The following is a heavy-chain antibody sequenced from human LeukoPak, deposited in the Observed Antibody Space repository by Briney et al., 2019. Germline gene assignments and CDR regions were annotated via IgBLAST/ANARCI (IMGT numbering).Heavy chain of an antibody. CDR2: ISNTGGST. CDR3: AKRASGSGTSLYYFDY. Sequence: GGSLRLSCAASVFTFSSYAMSWVRQAPGKGLEWVSVISNTGGSTFYADSVKGRFTISRDNSKNTLYLQMNSLRAEDTAVYYCAKRASGSGTSLYYFDYWGQGTLVTVSS. D-gene: IGHD3-10*01. J-gene: IGHJ4*02. V-gene: IGHV3-23*01. CDR1: VFTFSSYA.